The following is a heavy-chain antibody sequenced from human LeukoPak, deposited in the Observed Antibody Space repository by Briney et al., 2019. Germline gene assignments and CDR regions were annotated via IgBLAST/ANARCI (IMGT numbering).Heavy chain of an antibody. CDR2: IYSGGST. V-gene: IGHV3-53*01. CDR1: EFSVGSNY. J-gene: IGHJ4*02. D-gene: IGHD4-17*01. Sequence: GGSLRLSCAASEFSVGSNYMTRVRQAPGKGLEWVSLIYSGGSTYYADSVKGRFTISRDNSKNTLYLQMNSLRAEDTAVYYCAKDLATVTTWGQGTLVTVSS. CDR3: AKDLATVTT.